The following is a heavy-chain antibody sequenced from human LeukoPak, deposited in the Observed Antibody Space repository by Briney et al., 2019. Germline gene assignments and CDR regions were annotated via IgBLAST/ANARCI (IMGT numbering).Heavy chain of an antibody. Sequence: ASVKVSCKASGYTFTSYGISWVRQAPGQGLEWMGWISAYDGNTNYAQKLQGRVTMTTDTSTSTAYMELRSLRSDDTAVYYCAREGPPTQGGELPNCFAPGGQGTLVTVSS. V-gene: IGHV1-18*01. CDR2: ISAYDGNT. D-gene: IGHD1-26*01. J-gene: IGHJ5*02. CDR3: AREGPPTQGGELPNCFAP. CDR1: GYTFTSYG.